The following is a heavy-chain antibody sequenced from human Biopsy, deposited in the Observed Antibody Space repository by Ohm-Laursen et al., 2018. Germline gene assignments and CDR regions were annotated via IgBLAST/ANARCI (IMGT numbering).Heavy chain of an antibody. CDR1: GDSINHYY. Sequence: SDTLSLTCTVSGDSINHYYWSWIRQPAGKGLEWIGRIYTSGSPNYNPSLKSRVTMSVDTSKNQFSLILSSMTAADTAVYYCAREPRIAAVAYFDPWGQGTLVTVSS. CDR3: AREPRIAAVAYFDP. V-gene: IGHV4-4*07. J-gene: IGHJ5*02. CDR2: IYTSGSP. D-gene: IGHD6-13*01.